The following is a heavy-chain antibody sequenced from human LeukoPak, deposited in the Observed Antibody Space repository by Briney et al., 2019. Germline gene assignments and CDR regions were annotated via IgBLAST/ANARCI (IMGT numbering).Heavy chain of an antibody. V-gene: IGHV3-7*04. CDR3: TRVGYIDEGIDY. J-gene: IGHJ4*02. Sequence: GGSLRLSCVASGFPFSSYWMTRVRQAPGKGLEWVANIKQDGSKKSYVDSVKGRFTISRDNAKNSLYMQMNSLRAEDTAIYYCTRVGYIDEGIDYWGQGTLVTVSS. CDR2: IKQDGSKK. D-gene: IGHD5-24*01. CDR1: GFPFSSYW.